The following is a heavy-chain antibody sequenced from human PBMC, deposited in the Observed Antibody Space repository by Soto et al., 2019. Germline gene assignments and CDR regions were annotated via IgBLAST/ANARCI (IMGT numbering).Heavy chain of an antibody. J-gene: IGHJ4*02. Sequence: PSETLSLTCTVSGDSITSYYWSWIRQPPGKGLEWIGYIYYSGSTNYNPSLKSRVTISVDTSKNQFSLKLSSVTAADTAVYYCARSRGGYFDYWGQGTLVTVPQ. V-gene: IGHV4-59*01. CDR3: ARSRGGYFDY. CDR1: GDSITSYY. CDR2: IYYSGST. D-gene: IGHD3-22*01.